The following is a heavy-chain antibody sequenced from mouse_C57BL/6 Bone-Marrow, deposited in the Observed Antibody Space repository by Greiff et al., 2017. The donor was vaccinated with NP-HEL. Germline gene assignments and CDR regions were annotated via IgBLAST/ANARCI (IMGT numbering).Heavy chain of an antibody. CDR2: IHPNSGST. CDR3: AGTIVTCPLGFAY. J-gene: IGHJ3*01. D-gene: IGHD2-5*01. V-gene: IGHV1-64*01. CDR1: GYTFTSYW. Sequence: QVQLKQPGAELVKPGASVKLSCKASGYTFTSYWMHWVKQRPGQGLEWIGMIHPNSGSTNYNEKFKSKATLTVDKSSSTAYMQLSSLTSEDSAVYYCAGTIVTCPLGFAYWGQGTLVTVSA.